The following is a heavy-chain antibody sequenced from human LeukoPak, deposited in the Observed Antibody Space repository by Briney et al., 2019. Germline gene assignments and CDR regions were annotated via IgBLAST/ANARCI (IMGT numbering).Heavy chain of an antibody. CDR1: GFTFDDYA. J-gene: IGHJ4*02. CDR2: ISRNSGSI. CDR3: AKDKVWDYYDSSGYYDY. V-gene: IGHV3-9*01. Sequence: PGRSLRLSCAASGFTFDDYAMHWVRQAPGKGLEWVSGISRNSGSIGYADSVKGRFTISRDNAKNSLYLQMNSLRAEDTALYYCAKDKVWDYYDSSGYYDYWGQGTLVTVSS. D-gene: IGHD3-22*01.